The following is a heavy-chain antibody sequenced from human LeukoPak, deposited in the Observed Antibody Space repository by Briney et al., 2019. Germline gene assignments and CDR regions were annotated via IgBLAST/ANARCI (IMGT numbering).Heavy chain of an antibody. J-gene: IGHJ4*02. Sequence: PGRSLRLSCAASGFTFSSYGMHWVRQAPGKGLEWVSAITGDGGSTYYADSVKGRFTISRDNSKNTLYLQVTSLRAEDTAVYYCAKRDAYDTSGFSPLFDYWGQGTLVTVSS. CDR1: GFTFSSYG. CDR3: AKRDAYDTSGFSPLFDY. D-gene: IGHD3-22*01. V-gene: IGHV3-23*01. CDR2: ITGDGGST.